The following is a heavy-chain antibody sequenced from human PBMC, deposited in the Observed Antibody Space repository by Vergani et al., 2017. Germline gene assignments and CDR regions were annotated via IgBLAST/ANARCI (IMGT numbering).Heavy chain of an antibody. CDR2: INHRGST. V-gene: IGHV4-34*01. CDR1: GGSFSGYY. Sequence: QVQLQQWGAGLLKPSETLSLTCAVYGGSFSGYYWSWIRQPPGKGLEWVGEINHRGSTNYNPSFKSRVTISVDTSKNQFSLKLSSVTAADTAVYYCASGCSGGSCGSSWGQGTLVTVSS. J-gene: IGHJ4*02. D-gene: IGHD2-15*01. CDR3: ASGCSGGSCGSS.